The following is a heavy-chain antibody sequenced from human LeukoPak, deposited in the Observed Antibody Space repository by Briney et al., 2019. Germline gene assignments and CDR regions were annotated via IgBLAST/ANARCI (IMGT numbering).Heavy chain of an antibody. D-gene: IGHD2-2*02. CDR2: INPRSGGT. J-gene: IGHJ1*01. CDR3: ARSPTYTN. V-gene: IGHV1-2*02. Sequence: ASVKVSCKASGYSFIDYYMHWVRQAPGQGLEWMGWINPRSGGTDYEQKFQGRVTMTRDTSISTAYMELSRLTSDDTAVYYCARSPTYTNWGQGTLVTVSS. CDR1: GYSFIDYY.